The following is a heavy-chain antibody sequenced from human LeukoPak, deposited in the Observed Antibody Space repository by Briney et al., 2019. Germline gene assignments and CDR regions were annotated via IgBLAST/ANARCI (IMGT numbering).Heavy chain of an antibody. V-gene: IGHV5-51*01. J-gene: IGHJ4*02. D-gene: IGHD2-2*02. CDR2: IYSGDSDN. CDR3: ARHGGYCSSPGCYSDY. Sequence: GEALKISCKGSGYSFTSYWIGWVRQMPGKGLEWMGIIYSGDSDNRYSPSFQGQVTISADKSISTAYLQWSSLKASDTAMYYCARHGGYCSSPGCYSDYWGQGTLVTVSS. CDR1: GYSFTSYW.